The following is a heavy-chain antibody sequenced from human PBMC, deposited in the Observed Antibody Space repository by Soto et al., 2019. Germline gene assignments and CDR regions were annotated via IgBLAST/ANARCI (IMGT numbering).Heavy chain of an antibody. CDR1: GFTFSSYG. Sequence: GGSLRLSCAVSGFTFSSYGMHWVRQAPGKGLEWVAVIWYDGSNKYYADSVKGRFTISRDNSKNTLYLQMNSLRAEDTAVYYCAREGRSGSYYYYGMDVWGQGTTVTVSS. CDR3: AREGRSGSYYYYGMDV. D-gene: IGHD1-26*01. V-gene: IGHV3-33*01. J-gene: IGHJ6*02. CDR2: IWYDGSNK.